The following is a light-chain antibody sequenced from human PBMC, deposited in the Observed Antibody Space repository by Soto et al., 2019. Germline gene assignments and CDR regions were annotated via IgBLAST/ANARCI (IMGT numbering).Light chain of an antibody. Sequence: IQMTQSPSTLSASVGDRVTITCRASQSISSWLAWYQQKPGKAPKLLIYDASSLESGVPSRFSGSGSGTEFTLTISSLQPDELATYYCQQYNSYSGTFGPGTKVDIK. CDR3: QQYNSYSGT. CDR2: DAS. V-gene: IGKV1-5*01. CDR1: QSISSW. J-gene: IGKJ3*01.